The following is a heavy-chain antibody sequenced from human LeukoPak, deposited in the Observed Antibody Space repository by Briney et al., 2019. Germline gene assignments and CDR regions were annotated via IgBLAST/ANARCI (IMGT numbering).Heavy chain of an antibody. J-gene: IGHJ3*02. CDR3: ARDRLEYQLLDAFDI. CDR2: ISSSSSYI. Sequence: GGSLRLSCAASGFTFSSYSMNWVRQAPGKGLEWVSSISSSSSYIYYADSLKGRFTISRDNAKNSLYLQMSSLRAEDTAVYYCARDRLEYQLLDAFDIWGQGTMVTVSS. CDR1: GFTFSSYS. V-gene: IGHV3-21*01. D-gene: IGHD2-2*01.